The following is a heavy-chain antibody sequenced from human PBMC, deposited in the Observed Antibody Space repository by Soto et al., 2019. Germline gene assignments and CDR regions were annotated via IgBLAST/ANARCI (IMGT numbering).Heavy chain of an antibody. D-gene: IGHD2-2*01. Sequence: SETLSLTCAVSGFSISSDSYWGWMRQSPGKGLEWIGTLSHSGRTFYNPSLKSRCTISADTTTYQFFLSLTSVTAADTDVYSCGHLKTGTAVTPATNLFDAGGQGTLV. J-gene: IGHJ4*02. CDR1: GFSISSDSY. V-gene: IGHV4-38-2*01. CDR2: LSHSGRT. CDR3: GHLKTGTAVTPATNLFDA.